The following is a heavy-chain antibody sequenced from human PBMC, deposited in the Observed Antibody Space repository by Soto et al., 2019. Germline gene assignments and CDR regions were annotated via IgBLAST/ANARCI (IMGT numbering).Heavy chain of an antibody. J-gene: IGHJ5*02. Sequence: QITLKESGPTLVKPTQTLTLTCTFSGFSLSTSGVGVGWIRQPPGKALEWLALIYWDDDKRYSPSLKSRLTITKDTSKNQVVLTMTNMDPVDTATYYCAHGLIGYYYDSSGSNWFDPWGQGTLVTVSS. CDR2: IYWDDDK. CDR3: AHGLIGYYYDSSGSNWFDP. V-gene: IGHV2-5*02. CDR1: GFSLSTSGVG. D-gene: IGHD3-22*01.